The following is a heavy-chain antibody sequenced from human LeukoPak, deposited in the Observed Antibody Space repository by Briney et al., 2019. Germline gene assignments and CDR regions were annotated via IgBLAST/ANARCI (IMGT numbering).Heavy chain of an antibody. Sequence: GGSLRLSCAASGFTFNNYAMNWVRQAPGKGLEWVSSISGSGSTKYYADSVKGRFTISRDNAKNSLYLQMNNLRAEDTAVYYCARHLWLSGNDYWGQGTLVTVSS. D-gene: IGHD5-18*01. CDR1: GFTFNNYA. J-gene: IGHJ4*02. CDR2: ISGSGSTK. CDR3: ARHLWLSGNDY. V-gene: IGHV3-48*03.